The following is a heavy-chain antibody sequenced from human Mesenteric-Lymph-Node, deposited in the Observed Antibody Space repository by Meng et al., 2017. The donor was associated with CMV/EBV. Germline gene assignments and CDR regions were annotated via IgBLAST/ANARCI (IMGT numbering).Heavy chain of an antibody. CDR2: IYYSGST. J-gene: IGHJ4*02. CDR3: ARRDSGSYLIDY. D-gene: IGHD1-26*01. V-gene: IGHV4-39*01. Sequence: TVSGGSISSSSYYWGWLRQPPGKGLEWIGSIYYSGSTYYNPSLKSRVTISVDTSKNQFSLKLSSVTAADTAVYYCARRDSGSYLIDYWGQGTLVTVSS. CDR1: GGSISSSSYY.